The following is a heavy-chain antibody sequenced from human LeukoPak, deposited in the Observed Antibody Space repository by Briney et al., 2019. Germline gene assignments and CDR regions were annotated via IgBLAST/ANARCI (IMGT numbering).Heavy chain of an antibody. Sequence: SETLSLTCTVSGGSISSSSYYWGWIRQPPGKGLEWIASIYYSGSTYYNPSLKSRVTISVDTSKNQFSLKLSSVTAADTAVYYCARHLRQQLVRRYFDYWGQGTLVTVSS. CDR1: GGSISSSSYY. CDR3: ARHLRQQLVRRYFDY. V-gene: IGHV4-39*01. D-gene: IGHD6-13*01. J-gene: IGHJ4*02. CDR2: IYYSGST.